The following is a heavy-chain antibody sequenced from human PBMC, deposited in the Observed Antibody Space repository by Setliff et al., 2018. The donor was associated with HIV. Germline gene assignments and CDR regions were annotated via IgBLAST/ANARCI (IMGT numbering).Heavy chain of an antibody. CDR2: IISDSSYI. D-gene: IGHD3-3*02. V-gene: IGHV3-21*01. J-gene: IGHJ6*03. CDR3: ARDGTTFLAAMDV. CDR1: GFTFSRYR. Sequence: ASVKVSCAASGFTFSRYRMNWVRQAPGKGLEWVSSIISDSSYIFYTDSVRGRFTISRDNAKNSLYLQMNSLRAEDTAVYYCARDGTTFLAAMDVWGKGTTVTVSS.